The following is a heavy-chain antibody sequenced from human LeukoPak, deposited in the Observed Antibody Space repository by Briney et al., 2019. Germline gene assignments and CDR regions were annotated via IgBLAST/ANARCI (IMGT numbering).Heavy chain of an antibody. V-gene: IGHV4-34*01. Sequence: SETLSLTCAVYGGSFSGYYWSWIRQPPGKGLEWIGEINRSGSTNYNPSLKSRVTISVDTSKNQFSLKLSSVTAADTAVYYCARGAGPAKLDYWGQGTLVTVSS. J-gene: IGHJ4*02. CDR3: ARGAGPAKLDY. CDR2: INRSGST. CDR1: GGSFSGYY. D-gene: IGHD4/OR15-4a*01.